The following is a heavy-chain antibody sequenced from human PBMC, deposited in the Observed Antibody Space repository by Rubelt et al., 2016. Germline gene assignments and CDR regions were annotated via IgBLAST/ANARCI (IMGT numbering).Heavy chain of an antibody. CDR2: ISAKNGKT. D-gene: IGHD1-1*01. V-gene: IGHV1-18*01. CDR1: GYAFNSYG. Sequence: SSGEVKKPGASVKVSCKASGYAFNSYGISWVRQAPGQGLEWMGWISAKNGKTDYAQRVQGRVTMTTDTSTGTAYMEWGSLTSDDTAMYYCARDTYGTGRNNWFDPWGQGTLVTVSP. J-gene: IGHJ5*02. CDR3: ARDTYGTGRNNWFDP.